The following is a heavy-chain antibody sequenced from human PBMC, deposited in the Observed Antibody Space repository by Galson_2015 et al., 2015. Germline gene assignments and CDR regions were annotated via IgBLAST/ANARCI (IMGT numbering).Heavy chain of an antibody. J-gene: IGHJ6*02. CDR3: ARDLGDYYYYGMDV. Sequence: LRLSCAASGFTFSSYGMYWVRQAPGKGLEWVAVIWYDGSNKYYADSVKGRFTISRDNSKNTLYLQMNSLRAEDTAVYYCARDLGDYYYYGMDVWGQGTTVTVSS. V-gene: IGHV3-33*01. CDR2: IWYDGSNK. CDR1: GFTFSSYG.